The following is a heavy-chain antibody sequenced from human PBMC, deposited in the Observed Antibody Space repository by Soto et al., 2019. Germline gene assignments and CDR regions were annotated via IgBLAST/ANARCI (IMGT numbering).Heavy chain of an antibody. CDR3: VNRLGSTSANCSDCDV. D-gene: IGHD2-21*01. Sequence: VQLVQSGAEVKKPGSSVKVSCKASGGPFSSYTLSWVRQAPGQGLEWMGKFMSILDIPNYAQNFQGRATITADKSTSTVYMELSSLRSEDTAVYYCVNRLGSTSANCSDCDVWGQGTMVTVSS. CDR2: FMSILDIP. J-gene: IGHJ3*01. V-gene: IGHV1-69*02. CDR1: GGPFSSYT.